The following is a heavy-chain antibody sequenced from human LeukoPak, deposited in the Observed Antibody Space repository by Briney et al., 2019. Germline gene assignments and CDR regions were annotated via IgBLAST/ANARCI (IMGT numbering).Heavy chain of an antibody. J-gene: IGHJ4*02. D-gene: IGHD3-22*01. V-gene: IGHV1-3*01. CDR2: GNGNT. Sequence: GNGNTKYSQKFQGRVTFIRDTSASTAYMELSSLRSEDTAVYYCARGNYYYDSSGYYPVPDYWGQGSLVTVSS. CDR3: ARGNYYYDSSGYYPVPDY.